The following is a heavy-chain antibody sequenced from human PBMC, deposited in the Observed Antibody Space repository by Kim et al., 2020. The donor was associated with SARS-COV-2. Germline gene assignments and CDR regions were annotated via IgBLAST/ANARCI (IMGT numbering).Heavy chain of an antibody. CDR2: ISATSGIT. D-gene: IGHD2-8*02. V-gene: IGHV3-23*01. CDR3: STRPCDVVYAPWDS. CDR1: GFTLSTCA. J-gene: IGHJ5*01. Sequence: GGSLRLSCVVSGFTLSTCAMTWVRQAPGKGLEWVSTISATSGITYYADSVKGRFTVSRDNSKNTLDLQMNSLRAEDTALYYCSTRPCDVVYAPWDSWG.